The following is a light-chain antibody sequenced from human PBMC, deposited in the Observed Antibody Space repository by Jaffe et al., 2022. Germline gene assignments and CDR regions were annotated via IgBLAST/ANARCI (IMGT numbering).Light chain of an antibody. CDR2: AAS. J-gene: IGKJ2*01. Sequence: DIQMTQSPSSLSASVGDRVTITCRASQSISSYLNWYQQKPGKAPKLLIYAASSLQSGVPSRFSGSGSGTDFTLTISSLQPEDFATYYCQQSYSTSDAFGQGTKLEIK. CDR1: QSISSY. V-gene: IGKV1-39*01. CDR3: QQSYSTSDA.